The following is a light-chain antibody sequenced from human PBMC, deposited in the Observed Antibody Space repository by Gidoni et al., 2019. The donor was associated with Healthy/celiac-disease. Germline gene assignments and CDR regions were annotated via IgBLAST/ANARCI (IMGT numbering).Light chain of an antibody. Sequence: SYELTQPPSVFVSPGQTASIACSGGKLGDKYACWYQQKPGQSPVLVIYQDSKRPSGIPERFSGSNSGNTATLTISGTQAMDEADYCCQAWDSSTPVFGGGTKLTVL. CDR2: QDS. CDR3: QAWDSSTPV. CDR1: KLGDKY. J-gene: IGLJ2*01. V-gene: IGLV3-1*01.